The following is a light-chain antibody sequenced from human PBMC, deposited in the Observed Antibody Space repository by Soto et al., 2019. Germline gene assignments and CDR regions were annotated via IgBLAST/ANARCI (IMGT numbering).Light chain of an antibody. CDR2: KAS. Sequence: DIQMTQSPSTLSASVGDRVTITCRASQTISNWLAWYQQKAGKAPKLLFYKASSLEGGVPSRFSGSGSGTEFTLTISSLQPDDFATYYCQQYNGTFGQGTKVEIK. CDR1: QTISNW. J-gene: IGKJ1*01. CDR3: QQYNGT. V-gene: IGKV1-5*03.